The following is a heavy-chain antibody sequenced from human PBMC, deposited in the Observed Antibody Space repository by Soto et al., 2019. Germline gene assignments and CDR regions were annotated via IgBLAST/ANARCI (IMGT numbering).Heavy chain of an antibody. CDR3: AHLYWAASGTRYYFDY. Sequence: SVKVSCKASGFTFSSSAIQWVRQARGQRLEWIGWIVVGSGNTKYAQKFQERLTITKDTSTNQVVLTMTNMDSVDTGTYYCAHLYWAASGTRYYFDYWGQGTLVTVSS. D-gene: IGHD6-13*01. CDR1: GFTFSSSA. CDR2: IVVGSGNT. J-gene: IGHJ4*02. V-gene: IGHV1-58*02.